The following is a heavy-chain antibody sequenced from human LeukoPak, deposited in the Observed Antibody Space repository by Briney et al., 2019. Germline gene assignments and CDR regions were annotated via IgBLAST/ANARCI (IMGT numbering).Heavy chain of an antibody. D-gene: IGHD3-10*01. V-gene: IGHV3-49*04. CDR2: IRSKTYGGTT. CDR1: GFTFGDYA. J-gene: IGHJ4*02. CDR3: TRDTGLLWFGELSY. Sequence: GGSLRLSCTASGFTFGDYAMSWVRQAPGKGLEWVGFIRSKTYGGTTEYAASVKGRFTISRHDSKSIAYLQMNSLKTEDTAVYYCTRDTGLLWFGELSYWGQGTLVTVSS.